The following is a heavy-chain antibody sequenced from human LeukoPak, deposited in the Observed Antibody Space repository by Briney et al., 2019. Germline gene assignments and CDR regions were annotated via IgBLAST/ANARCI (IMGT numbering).Heavy chain of an antibody. D-gene: IGHD2-2*01. Sequence: SETLSLTCTVSGGSISSYYWSWIRQPPGKGLEWIGYIYYSGSTNYNPSLKSRVTISVDTSKNQFSLKLSSVTAADTAVYYCARHPINYCSSTSCYVPWGQGTLVTVSS. J-gene: IGHJ4*02. CDR1: GGSISSYY. V-gene: IGHV4-59*08. CDR3: ARHPINYCSSTSCYVP. CDR2: IYYSGST.